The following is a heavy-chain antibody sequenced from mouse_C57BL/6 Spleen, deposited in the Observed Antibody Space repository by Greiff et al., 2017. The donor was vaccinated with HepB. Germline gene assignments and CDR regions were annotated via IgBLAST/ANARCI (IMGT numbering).Heavy chain of an antibody. CDR1: GYTFTSYW. J-gene: IGHJ2*01. CDR3: ARGGYSNYEGFDY. D-gene: IGHD2-5*01. Sequence: VQLQQPGAELVKPGASVKLSCKASGYTFTSYWMHWVKQRPGQGLEWIGMIHPNSGSTNYNEKFKSKATLTVDKSSITAYMQLSSLTSEDSAVYYCARGGYSNYEGFDYWGQGTTLTVSS. CDR2: IHPNSGST. V-gene: IGHV1-64*01.